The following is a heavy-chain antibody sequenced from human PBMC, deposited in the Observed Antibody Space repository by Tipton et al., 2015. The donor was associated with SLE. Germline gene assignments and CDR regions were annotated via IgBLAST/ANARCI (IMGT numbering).Heavy chain of an antibody. D-gene: IGHD1-14*01. CDR1: GASISSYY. Sequence: TLSLTCTVSGASISSYYWSWIRQPPGKGLEWIGYVYDIEFTNYNPSLKSRVTISLDTSKNQFSLRVSSVTAADTAVYYCARAGTGTAWGTFDIWGPGTMVTVSS. CDR2: VYDIEFT. V-gene: IGHV4-59*12. J-gene: IGHJ3*02. CDR3: ARAGTGTAWGTFDI.